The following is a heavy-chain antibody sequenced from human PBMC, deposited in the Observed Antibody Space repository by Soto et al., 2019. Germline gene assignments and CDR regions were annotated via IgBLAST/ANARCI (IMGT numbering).Heavy chain of an antibody. Sequence: PGGSLRLSCAASGFTFSSYEMNWVRQAPGKGLEWVSVIYSGGSTYYADSVKGRFTISRDNSKNTLYLQMNSLRAEDTAVYYCATTTVTTAMYYYGMDVWGQGTTVTVSS. CDR3: ATTTVTTAMYYYGMDV. V-gene: IGHV3-53*01. CDR2: IYSGGST. J-gene: IGHJ6*02. CDR1: GFTFSSYE. D-gene: IGHD4-17*01.